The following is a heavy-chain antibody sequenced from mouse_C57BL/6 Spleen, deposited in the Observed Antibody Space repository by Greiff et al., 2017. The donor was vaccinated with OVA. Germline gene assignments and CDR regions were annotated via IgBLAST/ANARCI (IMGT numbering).Heavy chain of an antibody. Sequence: DVMVVESGGGLVKPGGSLKLSCAASGFTFSSYTMSWVRQTPEKRLEWVATISGGGGNTYYPDSVKGRFTISRDNAKNTLYLQMSSLRSEDTALYNCARYGSSYGWYFDDWGTGTTVTVSS. J-gene: IGHJ1*03. CDR1: GFTFSSYT. V-gene: IGHV5-9*01. CDR2: ISGGGGNT. CDR3: ARYGSSYGWYFDD. D-gene: IGHD1-1*01.